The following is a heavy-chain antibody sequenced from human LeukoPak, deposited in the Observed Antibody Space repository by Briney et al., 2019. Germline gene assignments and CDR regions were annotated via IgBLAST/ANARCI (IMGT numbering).Heavy chain of an antibody. Sequence: GGSLRLSCAASGFTFNSYTLNWVRQAPGKGLEWVSSIDSSSSYIYYADSVKGRFTISRDNAKNSLYLQMNSLRAEDTAVYYCARAPLYYDILTGQVFNWGQGTLVTVSS. CDR3: ARAPLYYDILTGQVFN. CDR1: GFTFNSYT. D-gene: IGHD3-9*01. CDR2: IDSSSSYI. J-gene: IGHJ4*02. V-gene: IGHV3-21*04.